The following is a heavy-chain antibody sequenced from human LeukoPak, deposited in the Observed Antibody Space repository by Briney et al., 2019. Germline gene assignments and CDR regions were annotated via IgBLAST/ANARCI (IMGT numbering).Heavy chain of an antibody. CDR1: GFTFSSYA. J-gene: IGHJ6*02. V-gene: IGHV3-30-3*01. CDR3: ARGGRTTWHGMDV. CDR2: ISYDGSNK. Sequence: GGSLRLSCAASGFTFSSYAMHWVRQAPGKGLEWVAVISYDGSNKYYADSVKGRFTISRDNSKNTLYLQMNSLGAEDTAVYYCARGGRTTWHGMDVWGQGTTVTVSS. D-gene: IGHD4-17*01.